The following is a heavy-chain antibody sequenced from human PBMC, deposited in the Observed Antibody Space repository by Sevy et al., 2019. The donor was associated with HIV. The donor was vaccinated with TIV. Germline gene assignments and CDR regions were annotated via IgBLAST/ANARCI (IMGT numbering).Heavy chain of an antibody. CDR2: ISSSGSTI. Sequence: GGSLRLSCAASGFTFSSFEMTWVRQAPGKGLEWVSYISSSGSTIYYTNSVKGRFTISRDNAKNSLYLQMNSLSAEDTAVYYCAKRGGHYDLGMDVWGQGTTVTVSS. V-gene: IGHV3-48*03. CDR1: GFTFSSFE. CDR3: AKRGGHYDLGMDV. D-gene: IGHD3-3*01. J-gene: IGHJ6*02.